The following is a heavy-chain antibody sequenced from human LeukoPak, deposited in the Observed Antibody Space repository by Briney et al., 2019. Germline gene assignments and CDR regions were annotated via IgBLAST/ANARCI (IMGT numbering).Heavy chain of an antibody. D-gene: IGHD2-15*01. Sequence: GESLRLSCAASGFTFGSYDLNWVRQAPGKGLEWVSYISSSGSPTYYADSVKGRFTISRDNAKNSLYLQMNSLRAEDTAVYYCARKVGYCGGGTCYFDYWGQGTLVTVSS. V-gene: IGHV3-48*03. CDR2: ISSSGSPT. J-gene: IGHJ4*02. CDR3: ARKVGYCGGGTCYFDY. CDR1: GFTFGSYD.